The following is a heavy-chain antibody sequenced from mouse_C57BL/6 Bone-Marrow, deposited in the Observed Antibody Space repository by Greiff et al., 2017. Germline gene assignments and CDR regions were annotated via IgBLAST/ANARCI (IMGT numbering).Heavy chain of an antibody. CDR1: GFNIKDDY. CDR2: IDPEIGDT. V-gene: IGHV14-4*01. J-gene: IGHJ2*01. CDR3: SSFDGNYFDF. Sequence: VQLQQSGAELVRPGASVKLSCTASGFNIKDDYIHWVKQRPEQGLEWIGWIDPEIGDTAYASKFQGKATITSDTSSNPAYLQLSSLTSEDTAVYYCSSFDGNYFDFWGQGTPLTVAS. D-gene: IGHD2-3*01.